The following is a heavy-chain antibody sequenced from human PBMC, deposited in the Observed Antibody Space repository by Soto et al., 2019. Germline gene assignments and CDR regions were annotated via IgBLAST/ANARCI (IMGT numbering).Heavy chain of an antibody. CDR2: MNPNSGNT. D-gene: IGHD3-10*01. V-gene: IGHV1-8*01. Sequence: ASVKVSCKASGYTFTSYDINWVRQATGQGLEWMGWMNPNSGNTGYAQKFQGRVTMTRNTSISTAYMELSSLRSEDTAVYYCARGIMVRGVIVGNYYYGMGVWGQGTTVTVSS. CDR1: GYTFTSYD. J-gene: IGHJ6*02. CDR3: ARGIMVRGVIVGNYYYGMGV.